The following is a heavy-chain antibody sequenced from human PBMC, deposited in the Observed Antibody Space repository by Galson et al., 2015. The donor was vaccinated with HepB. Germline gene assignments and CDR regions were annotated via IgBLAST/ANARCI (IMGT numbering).Heavy chain of an antibody. J-gene: IGHJ4*02. V-gene: IGHV3-64D*06. D-gene: IGHD2-15*01. CDR3: VKDESGGEGFDY. CDR2: ISSNGGST. Sequence: SLRLSCAGSGFIFSSYVMHWVRQAPGKGLEYVSTISSNGGSTYYTDSVKGRFTISRDNSKKTMFLQMSSLRAEDTAVYYCVKDESGGEGFDYWGQGPLVTVSS. CDR1: GFIFSSYV.